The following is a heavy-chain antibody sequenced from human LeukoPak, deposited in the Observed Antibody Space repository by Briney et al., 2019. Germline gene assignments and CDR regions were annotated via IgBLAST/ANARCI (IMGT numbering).Heavy chain of an antibody. Sequence: GGSLRLSCAASGFTFSSYEMNWVRQAPGNGLEWVSYISSSGITIYYADYVKGRFTISRDNAKNSLYLQMNSLRAEDTCVYYCARDGGNGDYFYWGQGTLVTVSS. CDR3: ARDGGNGDYFY. J-gene: IGHJ4*02. D-gene: IGHD4-17*01. CDR1: GFTFSSYE. CDR2: ISSSGITI. V-gene: IGHV3-48*03.